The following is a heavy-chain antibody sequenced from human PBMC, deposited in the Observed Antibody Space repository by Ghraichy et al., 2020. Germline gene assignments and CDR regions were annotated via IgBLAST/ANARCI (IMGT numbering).Heavy chain of an antibody. D-gene: IGHD5-18*01. CDR1: GFTFNSYW. Sequence: GALRLSCAASGFTFNSYWMHWVRQAPGKGLVWVSRINSDGSSTSYADSVKGRFTISRDNAKNTLYLQMNSLRAEDTAVYYCARDRGMTAYDAFDIWGQGTMVTVSS. CDR3: ARDRGMTAYDAFDI. CDR2: INSDGSST. V-gene: IGHV3-74*01. J-gene: IGHJ3*02.